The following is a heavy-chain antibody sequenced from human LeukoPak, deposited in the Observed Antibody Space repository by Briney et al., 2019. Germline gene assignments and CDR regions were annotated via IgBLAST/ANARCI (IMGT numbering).Heavy chain of an antibody. CDR1: GDSISSGDYY. CDR2: IYYSGST. V-gene: IGHV4-30-4*01. CDR3: AGQHYDILTGIDY. Sequence: SQTLSLTCTVSGDSISSGDYYGSWIRQPPGKGLEWIGYIYYSGSTYYNPSLKSRVTISVDTSKSQFSLKLSSVTAADTAVYYCAGQHYDILTGIDYWGQGTLVTVSS. D-gene: IGHD3-9*01. J-gene: IGHJ4*02.